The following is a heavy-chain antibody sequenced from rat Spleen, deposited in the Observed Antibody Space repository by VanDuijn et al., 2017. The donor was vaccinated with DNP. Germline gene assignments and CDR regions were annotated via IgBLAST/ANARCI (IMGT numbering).Heavy chain of an antibody. CDR1: GFTFSDYN. D-gene: IGHD1-4*01. J-gene: IGHJ2*01. V-gene: IGHV5S23*01. CDR3: ARQSGYKAYYLDY. Sequence: EVQLVESGGGLVQPGRSRKLSCAASGFTFSDYNMAWVRQAPTKGLEWVASINPGGGNTNYRDSVKGRFTISRDNAKSTLYLQMYSLRSEDMATYYCARQSGYKAYYLDYWGQGVMVTVSS. CDR2: INPGGGNT.